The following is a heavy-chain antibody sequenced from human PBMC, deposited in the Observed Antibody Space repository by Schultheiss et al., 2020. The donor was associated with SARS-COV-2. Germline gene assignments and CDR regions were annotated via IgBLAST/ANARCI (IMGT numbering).Heavy chain of an antibody. CDR2: IYYSGNT. CDR3: ARISYDDVWGSYRYTVPQPFDY. CDR1: GGSISGYY. D-gene: IGHD3-16*02. J-gene: IGHJ4*02. V-gene: IGHV4-59*12. Sequence: SETLSLTCTVSGGSISGYYWSWIRQPPGKGLEWIGSIYYSGNTYYNPSLKSRVTISVDTSKNQFSLKLTSVTAADTAVYYCARISYDDVWGSYRYTVPQPFDYWGQGTLVTVSS.